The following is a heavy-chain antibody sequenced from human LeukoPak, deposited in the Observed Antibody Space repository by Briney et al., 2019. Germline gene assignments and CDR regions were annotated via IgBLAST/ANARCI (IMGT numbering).Heavy chain of an antibody. CDR2: IYYSGST. CDR3: ARKGSSGWFFDY. CDR1: GGSISSSSYY. D-gene: IGHD6-19*01. V-gene: IGHV4-39*01. Sequence: SETLSLTRTVSGGSISSSSYYWGWIRQPPGKGLEWIGSIYYSGSTYYNPSLKSRVTISVDTSKNQFSLKLSSVTAADTAVYYCARKGSSGWFFDYWGQGTLVTVSS. J-gene: IGHJ4*02.